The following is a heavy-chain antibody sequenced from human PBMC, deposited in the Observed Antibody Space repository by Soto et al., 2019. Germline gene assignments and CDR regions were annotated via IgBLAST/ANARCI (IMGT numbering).Heavy chain of an antibody. V-gene: IGHV1-46*03. CDR3: ARDLTGGPTYYDFWSGYSPVDY. J-gene: IGHJ4*02. D-gene: IGHD3-3*01. CDR1: GYNFTSYY. Sequence: ASVKVSCKASGYNFTSYYMHWVRQAPGQGLEWMGIIDPSGGSTSYAQKFQGRVSMTRDTSTSTVHMDLNSLRSEDTAVYYCARDLTGGPTYYDFWSGYSPVDYWGLGTVVTVSS. CDR2: IDPSGGST.